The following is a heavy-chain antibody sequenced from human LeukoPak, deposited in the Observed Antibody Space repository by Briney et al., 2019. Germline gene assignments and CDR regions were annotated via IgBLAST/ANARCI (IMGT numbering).Heavy chain of an antibody. CDR3: AKVASGYYTQEDAFDI. J-gene: IGHJ3*02. V-gene: IGHV3-43*02. D-gene: IGHD3-22*01. Sequence: GGSLRLSCAASGFTFDDYAMHWVRRAPGKGLEWVSLISGDGGSTYYADSVKGRFTISRDNSKNSLYLQMNSLRTEDTALYYCAKVASGYYTQEDAFDIWGQGTMVTVSS. CDR2: ISGDGGST. CDR1: GFTFDDYA.